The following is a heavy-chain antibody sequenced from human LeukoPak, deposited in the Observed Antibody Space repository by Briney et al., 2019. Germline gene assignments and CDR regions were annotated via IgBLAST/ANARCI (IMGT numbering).Heavy chain of an antibody. CDR3: ARDNSVRDEAWWSNP. V-gene: IGHV1-24*01. Sequence: ASVKVSCKVSGYTLTELSMHWVRQAPGKGLECMGGFDPEDGETIYAQKFQGRVTITEDTSTDTAYMELSSLRSEDTAVYYCARDNSVRDEAWWSNPWGQGTLVTVSS. J-gene: IGHJ5*02. D-gene: IGHD5-24*01. CDR1: GYTLTELS. CDR2: FDPEDGET.